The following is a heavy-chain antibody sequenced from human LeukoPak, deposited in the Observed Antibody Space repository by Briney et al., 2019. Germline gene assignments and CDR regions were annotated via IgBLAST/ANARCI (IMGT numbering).Heavy chain of an antibody. V-gene: IGHV4-59*02. D-gene: IGHD3/OR15-3a*01. CDR3: ARKTLRTGAYAY. CDR1: GGFDQTYC. J-gene: IGHJ4*02. CDR2: IGYSGTT. Sequence: SETLSLLCTVWGGFDQTYCTHCVRQPPGKGLEWIGYIGYSGTTNYNYNPSLKSRFTISLDMSMKQLSLKLISVTAADADVYCCARKTLRTGAYAYWGQGTLVTVSS.